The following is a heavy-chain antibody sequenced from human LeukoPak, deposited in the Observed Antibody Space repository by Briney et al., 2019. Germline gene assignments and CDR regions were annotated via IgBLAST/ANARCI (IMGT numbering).Heavy chain of an antibody. V-gene: IGHV5-51*01. CDR1: GYSFTSYW. Sequence: EPLKISCKGSGYSFTSYWIGWVRQMPGKGLEWMGIIYPGDSDTRYSPSFQGQVTISADKSISTAYLQWSSLKASDTAMYYCARQLRYYDSSGYGTNDYWGQGTLVTVSS. CDR3: ARQLRYYDSSGYGTNDY. J-gene: IGHJ4*02. CDR2: IYPGDSDT. D-gene: IGHD3-22*01.